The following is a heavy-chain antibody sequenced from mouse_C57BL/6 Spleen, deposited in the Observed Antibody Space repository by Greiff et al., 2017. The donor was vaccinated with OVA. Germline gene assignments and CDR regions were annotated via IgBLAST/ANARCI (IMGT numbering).Heavy chain of an antibody. Sequence: EVQLQQSGPELVKPGASVKISCKASGYTFTDYYMNWVKQSHGKSLEWIGDINPNNGGTSYNQKFKGKATLTVDKSSSTAYMELRSLTSEDSAVYYCATPTAQATYAMDYWGQGTSVTVSS. CDR2: INPNNGGT. D-gene: IGHD3-2*02. CDR1: GYTFTDYY. V-gene: IGHV1-26*01. J-gene: IGHJ4*01. CDR3: ATPTAQATYAMDY.